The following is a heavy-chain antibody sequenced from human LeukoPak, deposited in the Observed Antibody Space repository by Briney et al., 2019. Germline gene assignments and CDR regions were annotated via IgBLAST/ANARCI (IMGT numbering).Heavy chain of an antibody. CDR3: ASVRKLGYYFDF. V-gene: IGHV4-39*01. CDR1: GGSISSSSYY. CDR2: IYYSGRT. J-gene: IGHJ4*02. D-gene: IGHD2-2*03. Sequence: SETLSLTCNVSGGSISSSSYYWGWIRQSPGKGLEWIGDIYYSGRTYNKNPSLESRVTISIDTSKSQFSLKLSSVSAADTAIYYCASVRKLGYYFDFWGQGTLVTVSS.